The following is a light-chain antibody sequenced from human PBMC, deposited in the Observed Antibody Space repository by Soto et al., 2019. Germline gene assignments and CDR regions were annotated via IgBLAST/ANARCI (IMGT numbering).Light chain of an antibody. CDR2: DAS. V-gene: IGKV1-5*01. Sequence: DIQMTQAPSTLSASVGDRVTITCRASQSISSWLAWYQQKPGKAPKLLIYDASSLESGVPSRFSGSGSGTEFTLTISSLPPDDFATYYCQPYNSYSEAFGQGTKVDIK. J-gene: IGKJ1*01. CDR3: QPYNSYSEA. CDR1: QSISSW.